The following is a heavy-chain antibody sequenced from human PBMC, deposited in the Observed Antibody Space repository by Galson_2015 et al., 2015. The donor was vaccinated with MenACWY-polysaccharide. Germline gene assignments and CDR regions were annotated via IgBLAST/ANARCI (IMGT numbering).Heavy chain of an antibody. CDR2: IDTSGTSI. D-gene: IGHD2-21*02. CDR3: AREDLNCGGDCFST. J-gene: IGHJ5*02. Sequence: SYIDTSGTSIYYADSVRGRFTISRDDAKSSLYLQMNSLRAEDTALYYCAREDLNCGGDCFSTWGQGTLVTVSS. V-gene: IGHV3-48*03.